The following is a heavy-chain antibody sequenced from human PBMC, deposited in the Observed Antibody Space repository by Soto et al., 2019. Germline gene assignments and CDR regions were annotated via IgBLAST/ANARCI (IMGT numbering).Heavy chain of an antibody. D-gene: IGHD3-3*01. Sequence: GSLRLSCAASGFTFSSYAMSWVRQAPGKGLEWVSAISGSGGSTYYADSVKGRFTISRDNSKNTLYLQMNSLRAEDTAVYYCAKIGYYEFWSGPYQNYGMDVWGQGTTVTVSS. J-gene: IGHJ6*02. CDR1: GFTFSSYA. CDR2: ISGSGGST. CDR3: AKIGYYEFWSGPYQNYGMDV. V-gene: IGHV3-23*01.